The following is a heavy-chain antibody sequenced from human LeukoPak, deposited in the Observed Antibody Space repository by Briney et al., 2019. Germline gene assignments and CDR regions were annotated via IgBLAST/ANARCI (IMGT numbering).Heavy chain of an antibody. Sequence: GGSLRLSCAASGFTFSSYSMNWVRQAPGKGLEWVANIKQDGSEKYYVDSVKGRFTISRDNAKNSLYLQMNSLRAEDTAVYYCARAAVRYSYGYDWFDPWGQGTLVTVSS. CDR1: GFTFSSYS. CDR2: IKQDGSEK. J-gene: IGHJ5*02. D-gene: IGHD5-18*01. V-gene: IGHV3-7*01. CDR3: ARAAVRYSYGYDWFDP.